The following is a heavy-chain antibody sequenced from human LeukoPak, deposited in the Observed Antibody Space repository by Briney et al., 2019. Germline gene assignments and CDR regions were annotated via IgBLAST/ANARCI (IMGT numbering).Heavy chain of an antibody. CDR1: GFTFSSYW. CDR2: IRQDGSEK. D-gene: IGHD5-18*01. CDR3: AKDGGLQNYYYYGMDV. J-gene: IGHJ6*02. V-gene: IGHV3-7*03. Sequence: GGSLRLSCAASGFTFSSYWMSWVRQAPGKGLEWVANIRQDGSEKYYVDSVKGRFTISRDNAKNSLYLQMNSLRAEDTALYYCAKDGGLQNYYYYGMDVWGQGTTVTVSS.